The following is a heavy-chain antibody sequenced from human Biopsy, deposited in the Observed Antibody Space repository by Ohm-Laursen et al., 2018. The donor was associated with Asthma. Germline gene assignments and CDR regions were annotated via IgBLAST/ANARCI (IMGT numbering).Heavy chain of an antibody. CDR2: IDKSSSTI. V-gene: IGHV3-11*01. Sequence: GSLRLSCAASGFTLSDYYMTWVRQAPGKGLEWVSYIDKSSSTIYYADSVKGRFTISRDNAKNSLYLQMNSLRAEDTAVYFCARLAYYDRSDTHYFDHWGQGTLVTVSS. J-gene: IGHJ4*02. CDR1: GFTLSDYY. D-gene: IGHD3-22*01. CDR3: ARLAYYDRSDTHYFDH.